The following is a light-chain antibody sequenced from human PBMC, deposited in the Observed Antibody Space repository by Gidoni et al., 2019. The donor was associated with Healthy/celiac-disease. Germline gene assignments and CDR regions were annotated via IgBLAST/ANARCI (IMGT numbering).Light chain of an antibody. V-gene: IGKV1-39*01. CDR3: QQSYSTPLT. CDR2: AAS. CDR1: QSISSY. Sequence: DIQMTQSPSSLSASVGDRVTITYRASQSISSYLNWYQQKPGKAPKLLIYAASSLQSGVPSRFSGSGSGTEFTLTISSLQPEDFATYYCQQSYSTPLTFGGGTKVE. J-gene: IGKJ4*01.